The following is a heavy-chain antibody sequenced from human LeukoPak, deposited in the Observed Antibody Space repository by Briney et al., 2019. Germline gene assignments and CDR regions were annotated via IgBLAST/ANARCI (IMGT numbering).Heavy chain of an antibody. J-gene: IGHJ6*03. D-gene: IGHD3-10*01. Sequence: GGSLRLSCAASGFAFSRPAMHWLRQAPGKGLEWVGRIRSKPNNYATTYSASVEGRFTISRDDSKNMTFLQMNSLQAEDTAVYYCARVGLTMDRGVVTYHYYMDVWGKGTTVIVSS. V-gene: IGHV3-73*01. CDR2: IRSKPNNYAT. CDR1: GFAFSRPA. CDR3: ARVGLTMDRGVVTYHYYMDV.